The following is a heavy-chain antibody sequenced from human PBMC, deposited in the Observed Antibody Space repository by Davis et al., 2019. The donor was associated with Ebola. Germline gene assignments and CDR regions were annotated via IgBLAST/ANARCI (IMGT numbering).Heavy chain of an antibody. D-gene: IGHD7-27*01. V-gene: IGHV1-8*01. CDR1: GYTFTSYD. J-gene: IGHJ2*01. Sequence: ASVKVSCKASGYTFTSYDINWVRQATGQGLEWMGWMNPNSGNTGYAQKFQGRVTMTRNTSISTAYMELRSLRSDDTAVYYCARYWGSIGYFDLWGRGTLVTASS. CDR2: MNPNSGNT. CDR3: ARYWGSIGYFDL.